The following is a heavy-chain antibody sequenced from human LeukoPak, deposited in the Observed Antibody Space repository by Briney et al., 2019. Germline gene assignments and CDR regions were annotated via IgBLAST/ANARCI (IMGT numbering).Heavy chain of an antibody. CDR3: ATDLHYYDSSGFTIP. Sequence: ASVKVSCKVSGYTLTELSMHWVRQAPGKGLEWMGGFDPEDGETIYAQKFQGRVTMTEDTSTDTAYMELSSLRSEDTAVYYCATDLHYYDSSGFTIPWGQGTLVTVS. CDR1: GYTLTELS. D-gene: IGHD3-22*01. V-gene: IGHV1-24*01. CDR2: FDPEDGET. J-gene: IGHJ4*02.